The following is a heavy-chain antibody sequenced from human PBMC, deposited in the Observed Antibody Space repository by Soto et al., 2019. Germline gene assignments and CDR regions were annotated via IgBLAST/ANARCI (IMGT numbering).Heavy chain of an antibody. CDR3: ARDRGCGGDCYDAFDI. D-gene: IGHD2-21*02. J-gene: IGHJ3*02. CDR2: IIPIFGTA. Sequence: QVQLVQSGAEVKKPGSSVKVSCKASGGTFSSYAISWVRQAPGQGLEWMGGIIPIFGTANYAQKFQGRVTITXXEXTXXAYMELSSLRSEDTAVYYCARDRGCGGDCYDAFDIWGQGTMVTVSS. CDR1: GGTFSSYA. V-gene: IGHV1-69*05.